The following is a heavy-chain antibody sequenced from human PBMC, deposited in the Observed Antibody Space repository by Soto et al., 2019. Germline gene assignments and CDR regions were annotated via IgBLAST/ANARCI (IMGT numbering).Heavy chain of an antibody. D-gene: IGHD3-22*01. V-gene: IGHV3-23*01. CDR3: AKDAPGSGWLSDY. CDR1: GFTFGIYA. Sequence: EGQLLESGGGLVHPGGSLRLSCAASGFTFGIYAMSWVRQAPGKGLEWVSPIGGGTADTTYAGFVRGRVIVSRDNSRNTLYLQMNNLRSEDTAIYYCAKDAPGSGWLSDYWGRGTLVTVSA. J-gene: IGHJ4*01. CDR2: IGGGTADT.